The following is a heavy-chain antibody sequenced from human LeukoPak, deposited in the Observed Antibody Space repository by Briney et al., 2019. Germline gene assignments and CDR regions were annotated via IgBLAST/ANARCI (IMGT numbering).Heavy chain of an antibody. J-gene: IGHJ4*02. V-gene: IGHV3-7*01. D-gene: IGHD5-12*01. CDR2: INQDGSEK. CDR3: ASSYEDYPADY. CDR1: GFTFSSYW. Sequence: PGGSLRLSCAASGFTFSSYWMTWVRQAPGKGLEWVANINQDGSEKNYVDSVKGRFTISRDNAKNSLYLQMNSLRAEDTAVYYCASSYEDYPADYWGQGTLVTVSS.